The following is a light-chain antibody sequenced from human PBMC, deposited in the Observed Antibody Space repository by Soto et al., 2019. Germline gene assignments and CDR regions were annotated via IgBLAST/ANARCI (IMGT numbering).Light chain of an antibody. V-gene: IGKV3-20*01. CDR2: GXH. J-gene: IGKJ1*01. CDR3: QQYGGSPRT. CDR1: QSASTR. Sequence: VLPQSPGTLSLSPGELATLSCSASQSASTRLAWXQHKPRXXXRXXXXGXHSRATGIPDRFSGSGSATDFTLTISRLEPEDFAVYYCQQYGGSPRTFGQGTKGDSK.